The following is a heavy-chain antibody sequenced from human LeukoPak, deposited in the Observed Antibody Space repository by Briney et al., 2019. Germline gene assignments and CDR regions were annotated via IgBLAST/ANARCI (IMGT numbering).Heavy chain of an antibody. CDR1: GGSFSGYY. CDR3: ARGGGYSGSYYNYFDY. D-gene: IGHD1-26*01. J-gene: IGHJ4*02. CDR2: INHSGST. V-gene: IGHV4-34*01. Sequence: SETLSLTCAVYGGSFSGYYWSWIRQPPGKGLEWIGEINHSGSTNYNPSLKSRVTISVDTSKNQFSLKLRSVTAADTAVYYCARGGGYSGSYYNYFDYWGQGTLVTVSS.